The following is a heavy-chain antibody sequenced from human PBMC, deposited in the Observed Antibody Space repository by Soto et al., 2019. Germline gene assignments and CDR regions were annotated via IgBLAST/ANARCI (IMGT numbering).Heavy chain of an antibody. Sequence: EVQLLESGGGLVQPGRSLRLSCAASGFTFSSYAMNWVRQAPGKGLEWVSAMSGTGGSTYYADSVKGRFTISRDNSKNTLYLQMNSLRVEDTAVFYCAKAGFSSGWSPSYFDYWGQGPVVTVSS. D-gene: IGHD6-19*01. CDR1: GFTFSSYA. J-gene: IGHJ4*02. V-gene: IGHV3-23*01. CDR3: AKAGFSSGWSPSYFDY. CDR2: MSGTGGST.